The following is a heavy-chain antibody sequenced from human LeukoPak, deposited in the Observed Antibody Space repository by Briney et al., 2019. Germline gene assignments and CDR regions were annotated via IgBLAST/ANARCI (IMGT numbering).Heavy chain of an antibody. Sequence: SLRLSCTVSGFTFGDYAMSWFRQAPGKGLEWVGFIRSKAYGGTTEYAASVKGRFTISRDDSKSIAYLQMNSLKTEDTAVYYCTRESITMIVGFDYWGQGTLVTVSS. D-gene: IGHD3-22*01. CDR2: IRSKAYGGTT. CDR1: GFTFGDYA. CDR3: TRESITMIVGFDY. J-gene: IGHJ4*02. V-gene: IGHV3-49*03.